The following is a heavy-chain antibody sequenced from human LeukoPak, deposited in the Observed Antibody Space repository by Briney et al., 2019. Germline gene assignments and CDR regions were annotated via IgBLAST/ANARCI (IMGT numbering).Heavy chain of an antibody. Sequence: GGSLRLSCAASGFTFSSYGMTWVRQAPGKGLEWVSAISDNGGRTFYADSVKGRFTISRDNSRNTLFLQMNSLRADDTAVYYCAKDGVQYYYGSGSYFDYWGQGTLVTVSS. V-gene: IGHV3-23*01. CDR3: AKDGVQYYYGSGSYFDY. CDR1: GFTFSSYG. J-gene: IGHJ4*02. CDR2: ISDNGGRT. D-gene: IGHD3-10*01.